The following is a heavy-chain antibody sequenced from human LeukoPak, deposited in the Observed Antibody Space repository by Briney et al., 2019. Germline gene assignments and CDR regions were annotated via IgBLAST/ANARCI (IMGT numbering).Heavy chain of an antibody. Sequence: GGSLRLSCTASGFTFSGSAMHWVRQASGKGLEWVGRIRSKANNYATAYAASMKGRFTISRDDSKNTAYLQMNSLKTEDTAVYYCTRSHYYDTSGHYYAGAFDIWGPGTAVTVSS. D-gene: IGHD3-22*01. CDR2: IRSKANNYAT. CDR3: TRSHYYDTSGHYYAGAFDI. CDR1: GFTFSGSA. J-gene: IGHJ3*02. V-gene: IGHV3-73*01.